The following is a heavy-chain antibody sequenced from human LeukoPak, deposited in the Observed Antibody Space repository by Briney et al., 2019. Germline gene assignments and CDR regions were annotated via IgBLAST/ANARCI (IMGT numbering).Heavy chain of an antibody. Sequence: PGGTLRLSCAASGFTFSSYWMSWVRQAPGKGLEWVVNIKQDGSEKCYVDSVKGRFTISRDNAKNPLYLQMNSLRAEDTAVYYCARGKYVVPAAMFDYWGQGTLVTVSS. CDR2: IKQDGSEK. CDR3: ARGKYVVPAAMFDY. V-gene: IGHV3-7*01. CDR1: GFTFSSYW. J-gene: IGHJ4*02. D-gene: IGHD2-2*01.